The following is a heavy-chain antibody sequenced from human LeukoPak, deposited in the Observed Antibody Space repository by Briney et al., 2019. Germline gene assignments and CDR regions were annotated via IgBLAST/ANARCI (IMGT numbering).Heavy chain of an antibody. CDR2: IHYSGSA. D-gene: IGHD3-10*01. CDR1: GGSLSGYY. V-gene: IGHV4-34*01. CDR3: ARGQWFRAF. Sequence: SETLSLTCAVYGGSLSGYYWTCIRQPPGKGLEWIGEIHYSGSATYNPSLKSRVTISVDSSKNQFTLKMNSVTAADTAVYYCARGQWFRAFWSRGTPVTVSS. J-gene: IGHJ4*02.